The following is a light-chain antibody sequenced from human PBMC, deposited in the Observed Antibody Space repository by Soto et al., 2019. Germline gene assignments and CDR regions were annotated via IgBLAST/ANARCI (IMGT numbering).Light chain of an antibody. CDR1: RSVRRY. J-gene: IGKJ5*01. Sequence: EIVLTQSPATLSLSPGERATLSCRASRSVRRYLAWYQQKPGQAPRLLIYDASNRAAGIPARFSGSGSETDFTLTISNLEPEDFAVYYCQQRYAWPPITFGQGTHWRL. V-gene: IGKV3-11*01. CDR2: DAS. CDR3: QQRYAWPPIT.